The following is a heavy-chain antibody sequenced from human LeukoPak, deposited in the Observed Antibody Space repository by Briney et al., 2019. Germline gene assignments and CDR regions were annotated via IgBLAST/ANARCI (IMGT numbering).Heavy chain of an antibody. CDR2: IYYSGST. J-gene: IGHJ4*02. V-gene: IGHV4-59*01. Sequence: SGTLSLTCTVSGGSISSYYWSWIRQPPGKGPEWIGYIYYSGSTNYNPSLKSRVTISVDTSENQFSLKLSSVTAADTAVYYCARARGSVDAFDYWGQGTLVTVSS. D-gene: IGHD5/OR15-5a*01. CDR3: ARARGSVDAFDY. CDR1: GGSISSYY.